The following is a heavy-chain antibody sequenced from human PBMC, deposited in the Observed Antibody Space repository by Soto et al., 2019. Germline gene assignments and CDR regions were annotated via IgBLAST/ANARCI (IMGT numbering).Heavy chain of an antibody. CDR3: AKVYCTSSQFDS. J-gene: IGHJ4*02. D-gene: IGHD6-6*01. V-gene: IGHV3-23*01. CDR1: GFTFSSYV. CDR2: ISASGVGT. Sequence: EVQLLASGGGLVQPGGSLRLSCAASGFTFSSYVMTWVRQAPGKGLEWVSAISASGVGTDYAESVKGRFTISRDNSKMFLEMNRLRGEDTAVYYCAKVYCTSSQFDSGGQGTLFTGSS.